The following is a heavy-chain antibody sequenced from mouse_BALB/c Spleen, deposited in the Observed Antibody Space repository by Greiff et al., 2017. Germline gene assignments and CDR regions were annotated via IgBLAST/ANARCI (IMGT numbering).Heavy chain of an antibody. CDR2: IDPANGNT. J-gene: IGHJ3*01. CDR3: ARDGYSAWFAY. D-gene: IGHD2-3*01. Sequence: VQLQQSGAELVKPGASVKLSCTASGFNIKDTYMHWVKQRPEQGLEWIGRIDPANGNTKYDPKFQGKATITADTSSKTAYLQLSSLTSEDTAVYYCARDGYSAWFAYWGQGTLVTVSA. CDR1: GFNIKDTY. V-gene: IGHV14-3*02.